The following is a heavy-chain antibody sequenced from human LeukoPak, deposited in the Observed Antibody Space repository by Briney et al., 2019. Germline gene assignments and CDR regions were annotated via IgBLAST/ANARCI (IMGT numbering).Heavy chain of an antibody. J-gene: IGHJ3*02. V-gene: IGHV3-30-3*01. Sequence: GGSLRLSCAAPGFTFSSYATHWARQAPGKGLEWVAVISYVGSNKYYADSVKCRFTISRDNSKNTLYLQMNSLRAEDTAVYYCARGGMITMIVVVITAFDIWGQGTMVTVSS. CDR1: GFTFSSYA. CDR2: ISYVGSNK. D-gene: IGHD3-22*01. CDR3: ARGGMITMIVVVITAFDI.